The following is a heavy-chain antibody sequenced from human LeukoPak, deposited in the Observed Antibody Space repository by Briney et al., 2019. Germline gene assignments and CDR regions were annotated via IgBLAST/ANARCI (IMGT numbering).Heavy chain of an antibody. Sequence: GGSLRLSCAASGFTFSSYAMSWVRQAPGKGLEWVSAISGSGGSTYYADSVKGRFTISRDNSKNTLYLQMSSLRAEDTAVYYCAKGNSGSPIPMFDPWGQGTLVTVSS. CDR1: GFTFSSYA. CDR2: ISGSGGST. V-gene: IGHV3-23*01. J-gene: IGHJ5*02. D-gene: IGHD1-26*01. CDR3: AKGNSGSPIPMFDP.